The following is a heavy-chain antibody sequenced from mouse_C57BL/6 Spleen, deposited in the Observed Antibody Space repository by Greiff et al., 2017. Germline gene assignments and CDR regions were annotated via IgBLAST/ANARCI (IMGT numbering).Heavy chain of an antibody. CDR2: INPSSGYT. V-gene: IGHV1-4*01. Sequence: VQLQQSGAELARPGASVKMSCKASGYTFTSYTMHWVKQRPVQGLEWIGYINPSSGYTKYNQKFKDKATLTADKSSSTAYMQLSSLTSEDSAVYYCAREDYYGSSPFAYWGQGTLVTVSA. CDR3: AREDYYGSSPFAY. D-gene: IGHD1-1*01. CDR1: GYTFTSYT. J-gene: IGHJ3*01.